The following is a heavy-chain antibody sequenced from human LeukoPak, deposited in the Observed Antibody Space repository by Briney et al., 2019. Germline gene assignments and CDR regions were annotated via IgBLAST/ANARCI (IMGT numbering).Heavy chain of an antibody. CDR1: GGTFSSYA. D-gene: IGHD3-22*01. CDR2: IIPIFGTA. J-gene: IGHJ6*02. Sequence: GASVTVSCKASGGTFSSYAISWVRQAPGQGLEWMGGIIPIFGTANYAQKFQGRVTITADESTSTAYMELSSLRSEDTAVYYCASGWIVVVITYYYYGMDVWGQGTTVTVSS. CDR3: ASGWIVVVITYYYYGMDV. V-gene: IGHV1-69*01.